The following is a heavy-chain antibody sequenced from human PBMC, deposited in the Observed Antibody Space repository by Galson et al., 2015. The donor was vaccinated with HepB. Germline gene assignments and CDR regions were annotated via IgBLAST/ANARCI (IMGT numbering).Heavy chain of an antibody. V-gene: IGHV4-39*01. CDR1: GGSISSSSYY. CDR2: IYYSGST. D-gene: IGHD5-24*01. CDR3: ARLSRRDGYNYFDY. Sequence: ETLSLTCTVSGGSISSSSYYWGWIRQPPGKGLEWIGSIYYSGSTYYNPSLKSRVTISVDTSKNQFSLKLSSVTAADTTVYYCARLSRRDGYNYFDYWGQGTLVTVSS. J-gene: IGHJ4*02.